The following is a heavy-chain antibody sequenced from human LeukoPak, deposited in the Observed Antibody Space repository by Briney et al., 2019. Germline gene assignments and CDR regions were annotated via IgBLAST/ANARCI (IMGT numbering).Heavy chain of an antibody. V-gene: IGHV3-23*01. CDR2: ISGNGGTT. Sequence: GGSLRLSCAASGFTFSNYAMSWVRQAPGKGLEWVSLISGNGGTTEYVGSVRGRFTISRDKSKNTLHLQMNSLRAEDTAVYYCAKPGNYDFWSGYYVDYWGQGTLVTVSS. CDR1: GFTFSNYA. D-gene: IGHD3-3*01. CDR3: AKPGNYDFWSGYYVDY. J-gene: IGHJ4*02.